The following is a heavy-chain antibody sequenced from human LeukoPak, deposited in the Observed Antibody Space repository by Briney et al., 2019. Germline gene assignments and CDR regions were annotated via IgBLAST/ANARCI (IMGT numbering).Heavy chain of an antibody. Sequence: SGTLSLTCAVSGGSISSNNWCSWVRQPPGKGLEWIGEIYHSGSTNYNASLKSRVTISVDKSKNQFSLRLTSVTAADTAVYYCVRDVGAAPDYYFDYWGQGTLVTVSS. CDR3: VRDVGAAPDYYFDY. J-gene: IGHJ4*02. CDR2: IYHSGST. V-gene: IGHV4-4*02. D-gene: IGHD1-26*01. CDR1: GGSISSNNW.